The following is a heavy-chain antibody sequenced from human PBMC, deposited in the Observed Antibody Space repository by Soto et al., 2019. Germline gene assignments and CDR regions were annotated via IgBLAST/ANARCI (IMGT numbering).Heavy chain of an antibody. D-gene: IGHD2-2*01. CDR3: ARNARYCGSTSCYFDS. V-gene: IGHV1-2*02. CDR2: INPHSGGT. Sequence: ASVKVSCKASGYTFTGYYLHWMRQAPGQGLEWMGWINPHSGGTNYAQNFQGRVTMTRATSISTAYMELYRVTSDDTAVYFRARNARYCGSTSCYFDSWGQGTLVTVSS. J-gene: IGHJ4*02. CDR1: GYTFTGYY.